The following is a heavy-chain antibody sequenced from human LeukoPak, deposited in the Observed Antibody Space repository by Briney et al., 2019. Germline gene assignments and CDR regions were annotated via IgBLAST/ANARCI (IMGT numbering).Heavy chain of an antibody. CDR1: GGSISSYY. CDR2: IYYSGST. CDR3: ARVGIQLWLLDF. V-gene: IGHV4-59*01. D-gene: IGHD5-18*01. J-gene: IGHJ4*02. Sequence: SETLSLTCTVSGGSISSYYWSWIRQPPGMGLEWIGYIYYSGSTNYNPSLKSRVTISVDTSKNQFSLKLSSVTAADTAVYYCARVGIQLWLLDFWGQGTLVTVSS.